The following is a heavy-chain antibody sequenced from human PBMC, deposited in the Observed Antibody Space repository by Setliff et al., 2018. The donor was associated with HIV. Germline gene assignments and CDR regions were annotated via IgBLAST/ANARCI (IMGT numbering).Heavy chain of an antibody. CDR1: GGSISNYY. V-gene: IGHV4-59*08. D-gene: IGHD1-26*01. CDR3: ARRMSSGSYYDY. Sequence: SETLSLTCTVSGGSISNYYWSWIRQPPGKGLEWIGHIYSSGSTNYNPSLKSRVTISVDTSKNQISLKLSSVTAADTAVYYCARRMSSGSYYDYWGQGVQVTVSS. J-gene: IGHJ4*02. CDR2: IYSSGST.